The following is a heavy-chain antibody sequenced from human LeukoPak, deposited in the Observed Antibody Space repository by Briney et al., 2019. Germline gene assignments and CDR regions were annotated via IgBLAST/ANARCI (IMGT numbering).Heavy chain of an antibody. CDR3: ANKRVYYFDY. J-gene: IGHJ4*02. D-gene: IGHD2-8*01. V-gene: IGHV3-23*01. Sequence: PGGSLRLSCAASGFTFSSYAMSWVRQAPGKGLEWVSAISGSGGSTYYADSVKGRFTISRDNSKNTLYPQMNSLRAEDTAVYYCANKRVYYFDYWGQGTLVTVSS. CDR2: ISGSGGST. CDR1: GFTFSSYA.